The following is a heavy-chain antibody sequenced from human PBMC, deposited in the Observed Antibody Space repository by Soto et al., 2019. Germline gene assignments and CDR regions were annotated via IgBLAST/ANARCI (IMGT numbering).Heavy chain of an antibody. V-gene: IGHV3-48*01. CDR1: GFPFSTYT. CDR2: IRPTGSSM. D-gene: IGHD3-10*01. Sequence: QLVESGGGSVQPGGSLRLSCAVSGFPFSTYTMNWVRQAPGKGLEWLLYIRPTGSSMVYADSVTGRFVVSRDNFKNILYLQMDSLRVDDTAVYYCGRGGGRGGEIDYWGQGALVTVSS. CDR3: GRGGGRGGEIDY. J-gene: IGHJ4*02.